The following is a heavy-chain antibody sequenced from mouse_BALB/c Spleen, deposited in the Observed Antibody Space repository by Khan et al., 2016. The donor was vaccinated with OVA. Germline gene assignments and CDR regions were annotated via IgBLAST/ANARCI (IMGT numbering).Heavy chain of an antibody. D-gene: IGHD3-2*02. CDR2: IYPGTDNT. Sequence: QMQLEESGAELVRPGASVKLSCKTSGYIFTSYWIHWVKQMSGQGLEWIARIYPGTDNTYYNEKLKDKATLTADKSSSTAYMQLSSLKSEDSAVYFCAREEALYYFDYWGQGTTLTVSS. V-gene: IGHV1-76*01. CDR3: AREEALYYFDY. CDR1: GYIFTSYW. J-gene: IGHJ2*01.